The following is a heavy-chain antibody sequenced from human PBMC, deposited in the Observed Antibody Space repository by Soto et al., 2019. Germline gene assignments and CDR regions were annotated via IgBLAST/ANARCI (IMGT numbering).Heavy chain of an antibody. CDR1: GFTFSGSA. V-gene: IGHV3-73*01. CDR2: IRSKANSYAT. J-gene: IGHJ6*02. D-gene: IGHD2-15*01. Sequence: GGSLRLSCAASGFTFSGSAMHWVRQASGKGLEWVGRIRSKANSYATAYAASVKGRFTISRDDSKNTAYLQMNSLKTEDTAVYYCTTLGYCSGGSCYSHGMDVWGQGTTVTVSS. CDR3: TTLGYCSGGSCYSHGMDV.